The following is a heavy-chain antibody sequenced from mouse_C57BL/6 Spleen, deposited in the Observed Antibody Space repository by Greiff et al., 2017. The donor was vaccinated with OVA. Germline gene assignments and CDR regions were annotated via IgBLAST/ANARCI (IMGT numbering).Heavy chain of an antibody. CDR2: INPYNGGT. Sequence: EVQLQQSGPVLVKPGASVKMSCKASGYTFTDYYMNWVKQSHGKSLEWIGVINPYNGGTSYNQKFKGKATLTVDKSSSTAYMELNSLTSEDSAVYYCARRDGSSFLYYAMDYWGQGTSVTVSS. D-gene: IGHD1-1*01. V-gene: IGHV1-19*01. CDR1: GYTFTDYY. CDR3: ARRDGSSFLYYAMDY. J-gene: IGHJ4*01.